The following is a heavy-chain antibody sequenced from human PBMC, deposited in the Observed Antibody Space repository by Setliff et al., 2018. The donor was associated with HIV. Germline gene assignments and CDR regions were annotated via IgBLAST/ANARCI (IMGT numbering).Heavy chain of an antibody. V-gene: IGHV4-39*01. Sequence: SETLSLTCTVSGGSISSSSYYWGWIRQPPGKGLELIGSIYYTGTTYYHPSPESRVTLSVDMSRNQFSLRLTSVTAADTGVYYCARHSDSSSWPPGGYYHYMDVWGKGTTVTVS. CDR2: IYYTGTT. CDR3: ARHSDSSSWPPGGYYHYMDV. J-gene: IGHJ6*03. D-gene: IGHD6-13*01. CDR1: GGSISSSSYY.